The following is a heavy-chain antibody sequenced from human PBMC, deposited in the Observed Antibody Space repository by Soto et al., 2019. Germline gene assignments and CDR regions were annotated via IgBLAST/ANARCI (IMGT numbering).Heavy chain of an antibody. CDR1: GLSFSSYS. J-gene: IGHJ4*02. CDR3: ARDEYGDFFDY. Sequence: EVQLVESGGGLVKPGGSLRLSCAASGLSFSSYSMNWVRQAPGRGLEWVSSISSLSNHIYYADSVKGRFTISSDNAKNSLYLQMNSLGDEDTAVYYCARDEYGDFFDYWGQGTLVTVSS. V-gene: IGHV3-21*01. CDR2: ISSLSNHI. D-gene: IGHD4-17*01.